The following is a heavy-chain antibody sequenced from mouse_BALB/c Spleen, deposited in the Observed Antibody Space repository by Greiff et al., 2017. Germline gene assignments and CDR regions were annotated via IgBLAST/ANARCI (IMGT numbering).Heavy chain of an antibody. V-gene: IGHV3-6*02. CDR1: GYSITSGYY. D-gene: IGHD3-1*01. J-gene: IGHJ4*01. CDR3: ARRGGLRAMDY. CDR2: ISYDGSN. Sequence: EVKLVESGPGLVKPSQSLSLTCSVTGYSITSGYYWNWIRQFPGNKLEWMGYISYDGSNNYNPSLKNRISITRDTSKNQFFLKLNSVTTEDTATYYCARRGGLRAMDYWGQGTSVTVSS.